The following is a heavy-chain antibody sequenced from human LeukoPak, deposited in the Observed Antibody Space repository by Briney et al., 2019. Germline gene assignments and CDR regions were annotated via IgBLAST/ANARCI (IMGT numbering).Heavy chain of an antibody. CDR3: ARAPELGYCSGGSCYFDY. CDR1: GGSISSYY. D-gene: IGHD2-15*01. Sequence: SETLSLTCTVSGGSISSYYWSWIRQPPGKGLEWIGYIYYSGSTNYNPSLKSRVTISVDSSKNQFSPKLSSVTAADTAVYYCARAPELGYCSGGSCYFDYWGRGTLVTVSS. CDR2: IYYSGST. V-gene: IGHV4-59*01. J-gene: IGHJ4*02.